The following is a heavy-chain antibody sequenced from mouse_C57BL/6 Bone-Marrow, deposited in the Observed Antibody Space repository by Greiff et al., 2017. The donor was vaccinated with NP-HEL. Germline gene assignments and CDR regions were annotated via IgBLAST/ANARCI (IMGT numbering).Heavy chain of an antibody. CDR2: IDPSASYT. CDR3: ARSGTGYFDY. V-gene: IGHV1-69*01. J-gene: IGHJ2*01. CDR1: GYTFTSYW. Sequence: QVQLQQPGAELVMPGASVKLSCKASGYTFTSYWMHWVTQRPGQGLEWIGEIDPSASYTNYNQKFKGKSTLTVDKSSSTAYMQLSSLTSEDSAVYYCARSGTGYFDYWGQGTTLTVSS. D-gene: IGHD4-1*01.